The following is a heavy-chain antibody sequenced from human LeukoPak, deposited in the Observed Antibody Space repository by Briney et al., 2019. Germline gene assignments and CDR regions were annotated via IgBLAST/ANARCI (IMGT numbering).Heavy chain of an antibody. Sequence: PGGSLRLSCAASGFTFSSYWMSWVRQAPGKGLEWVANIKQDGSEKYYVDSVKGRFTISRDNAKNSLYLQMNSLRAEDTAVYYCARDPLGGYDLSDYWGQGTLVTVSS. CDR1: GFTFSSYW. CDR3: ARDPLGGYDLSDY. J-gene: IGHJ4*02. CDR2: IKQDGSEK. V-gene: IGHV3-7*01. D-gene: IGHD5-12*01.